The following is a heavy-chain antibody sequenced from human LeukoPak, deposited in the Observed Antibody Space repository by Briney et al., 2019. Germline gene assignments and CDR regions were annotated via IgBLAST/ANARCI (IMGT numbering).Heavy chain of an antibody. J-gene: IGHJ6*02. CDR2: FNWNGGRP. CDR1: GFTFADYG. Sequence: GGPLRLSCAASGFTFADYGMSWVRKAPGKGWGWVSGFNWNGGRPGSADSVKGRFPISRDNAKNALYLQMNSLRAEDPALYHCARDLGHIAVAESGMDVWGQGTTVTVSS. CDR3: ARDLGHIAVAESGMDV. V-gene: IGHV3-20*01. D-gene: IGHD6-19*01.